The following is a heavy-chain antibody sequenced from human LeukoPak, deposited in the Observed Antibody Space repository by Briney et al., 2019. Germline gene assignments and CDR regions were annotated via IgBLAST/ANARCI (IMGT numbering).Heavy chain of an antibody. V-gene: IGHV5-10-1*01. CDR1: GYSFTTSW. CDR3: ARQWYSSGWYYFDY. D-gene: IGHD6-19*01. Sequence: GESLKISCKGSGYSFTTSWITWVRQMPGRGLEWMGRIDPSDSYTSYSPSFQGHVTISVDKSISTAYLQWNSLKASDTAMYYCARQWYSSGWYYFDYWGQGTLVTVSS. J-gene: IGHJ4*02. CDR2: IDPSDSYT.